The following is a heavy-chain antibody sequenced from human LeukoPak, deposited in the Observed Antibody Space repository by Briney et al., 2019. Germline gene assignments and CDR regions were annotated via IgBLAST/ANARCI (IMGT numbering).Heavy chain of an antibody. D-gene: IGHD1-26*01. J-gene: IGHJ4*02. CDR2: LSGRSDSI. Sequence: GGSLRLSCAASGFTFTIYGMNWLRQAPGKGLEWVSYLSGRSDSIYYADSVKGRFTISRDNSKNTLYLQMSSLRTEDTAVYYCARDVATYVPTFFDYWGQGTLVTVSS. CDR1: GFTFTIYG. V-gene: IGHV3-48*01. CDR3: ARDVATYVPTFFDY.